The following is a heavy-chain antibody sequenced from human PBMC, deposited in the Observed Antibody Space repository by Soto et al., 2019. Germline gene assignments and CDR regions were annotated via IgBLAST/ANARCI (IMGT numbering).Heavy chain of an antibody. Sequence: QVQLQESGPGLVKPSQTLSLTCTVSGGSISSGRYYWSWIRQHPGKGLEWIGYIYYSGNTLYNPCLKSGVSISVDTSKNQFSLKLDSVTAADAAVYCCARGSLVATISVFYYYYGMDVWGQGTTVTVSS. D-gene: IGHD5-12*01. CDR1: GGSISSGRYY. J-gene: IGHJ6*02. CDR3: ARGSLVATISVFYYYYGMDV. V-gene: IGHV4-31*03. CDR2: IYYSGNT.